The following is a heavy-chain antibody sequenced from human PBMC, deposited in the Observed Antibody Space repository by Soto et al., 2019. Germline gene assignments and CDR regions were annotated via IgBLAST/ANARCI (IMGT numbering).Heavy chain of an antibody. CDR2: INTDGSRT. V-gene: IGHV3-74*01. CDR1: GFTFGNYW. CDR3: ARVKSGSYDWFDP. D-gene: IGHD3-10*01. J-gene: IGHJ5*02. Sequence: VQLVESGGGLVQPGGSLRRSCAASGFTFGNYWMHWVRQAPGKGLMWVSRINTDGSRTTYADSVKGRFAISRDNAKTAVYLQMNSLRAEDTAVYYWARVKSGSYDWFDPWGQGTLVTVSS.